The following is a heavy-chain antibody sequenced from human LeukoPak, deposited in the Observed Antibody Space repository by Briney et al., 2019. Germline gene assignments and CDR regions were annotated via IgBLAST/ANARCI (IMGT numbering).Heavy chain of an antibody. CDR3: ARNLCGGDCYSADYYYMDV. D-gene: IGHD2-21*01. V-gene: IGHV4-59*01. J-gene: IGHJ6*03. Sequence: SETLSLTCTVSGGSISSYYWSWIRQPPGKGLEWIGNIYYSGSTNYNPSLKSRVTISVDTSKNQFFLKLSSVTAADTAVYYCARNLCGGDCYSADYYYMDVWGKGTTVTVSS. CDR1: GGSISSYY. CDR2: IYYSGST.